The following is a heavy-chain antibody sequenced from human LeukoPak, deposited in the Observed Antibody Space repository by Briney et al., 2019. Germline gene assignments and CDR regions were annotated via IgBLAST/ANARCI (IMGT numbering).Heavy chain of an antibody. CDR2: ISGSGSST. CDR3: AKGDPLYYFDY. Sequence: PGGSLRLSCAASGFTFSNYAISWVRQAPGKGLEWVSAISGSGSSTDYADSVRGRFTISRDNSKNTLYLQMSSLRAEDTAVYYCAKGDPLYYFDYWGHRTMVTVSS. V-gene: IGHV3-23*01. CDR1: GFTFSNYA. J-gene: IGHJ4*01.